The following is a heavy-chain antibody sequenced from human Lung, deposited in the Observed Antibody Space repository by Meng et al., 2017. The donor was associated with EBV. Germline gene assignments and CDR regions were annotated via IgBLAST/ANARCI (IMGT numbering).Heavy chain of an antibody. Sequence: VQSGESGVALVQPWGSPSPSCAASGFTFSRYWMHWVRQVPGKGLVWVSRTNENGAIPNYADSVKGRFTISRDNAKNTLYLQMNSLRAEDTAIYFCSRDLAGSDDSWGPGTLVTVSS. J-gene: IGHJ4*02. CDR3: SRDLAGSDDS. D-gene: IGHD1-14*01. CDR1: GFTFSRYW. V-gene: IGHV3-74*01. CDR2: TNENGAIP.